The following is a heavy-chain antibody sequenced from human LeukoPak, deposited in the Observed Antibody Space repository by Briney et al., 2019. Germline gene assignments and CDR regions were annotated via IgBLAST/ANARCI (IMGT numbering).Heavy chain of an antibody. CDR3: ARDDVMVVPAATQLDY. CDR1: GFTFSSYW. D-gene: IGHD2-2*01. Sequence: AGSLRLSCAASGFTFSSYWMSWVRQAPGKGLDWVANIKQDGSEKYYVDSVKGRFTISRDNAKNSLYLQMNSLRAEDTAVYYCARDDVMVVPAATQLDYWGQGPLVTVSS. J-gene: IGHJ4*02. CDR2: IKQDGSEK. V-gene: IGHV3-7*01.